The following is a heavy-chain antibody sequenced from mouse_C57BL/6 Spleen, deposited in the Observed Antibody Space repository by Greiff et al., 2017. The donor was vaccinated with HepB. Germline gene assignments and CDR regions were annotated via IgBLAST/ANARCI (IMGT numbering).Heavy chain of an antibody. Sequence: EVKVVESEGGLVQPGSSMKLSCTASGFTFSDYYMAWVRQVPEKGLEWVANINYDGSSTYYLDSLKSRFIISRDNAKNILYLQMSSLKSEDTATYYCARGDYGTDYAMDYWGQGTSVTVSS. V-gene: IGHV5-16*01. CDR1: GFTFSDYY. CDR2: INYDGSST. CDR3: ARGDYGTDYAMDY. J-gene: IGHJ4*01. D-gene: IGHD1-1*01.